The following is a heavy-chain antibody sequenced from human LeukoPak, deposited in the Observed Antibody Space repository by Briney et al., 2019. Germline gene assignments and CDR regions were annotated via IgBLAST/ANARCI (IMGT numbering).Heavy chain of an antibody. CDR2: IYYSGST. CDR1: GGSISSSSYY. Sequence: SETLSLTCTVSGGSISSSSYYWGWIRQPPGKGLEWIGSIYYSGSTYYNPSLKSRVTISVDTSKNQFSLKLSSVTAADTAVYYRARDLSGYSGYAPLYYFDYWGQGTLVTVSS. D-gene: IGHD5-12*01. CDR3: ARDLSGYSGYAPLYYFDY. J-gene: IGHJ4*02. V-gene: IGHV4-39*07.